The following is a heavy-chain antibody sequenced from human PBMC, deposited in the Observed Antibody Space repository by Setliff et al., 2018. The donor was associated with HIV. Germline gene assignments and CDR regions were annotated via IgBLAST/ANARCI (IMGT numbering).Heavy chain of an antibody. V-gene: IGHV4-59*01. D-gene: IGHD3-9*01. J-gene: IGHJ4*02. CDR3: ARGGYYDILTGYSNGFDY. Sequence: SETLSLTCTVSGDSISSYYWSWIRQPPGEGLEWIGYIYYTGITTYNPSLKSRVTISVDTSKNQFSLKLISVTAADTAVYYCARGGYYDILTGYSNGFDYWGQGTLVTVSS. CDR1: GDSISSYY. CDR2: IYYTGIT.